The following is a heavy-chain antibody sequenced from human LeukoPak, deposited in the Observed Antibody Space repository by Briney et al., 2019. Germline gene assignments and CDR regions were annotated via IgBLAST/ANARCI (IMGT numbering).Heavy chain of an antibody. CDR1: GGSISSSSYY. Sequence: PSETLSLTCTVSGGSISSSSYYWGWIRQPPGKGLEWIANIYYSGSTYYNPSLKSRVTISVDTSKNQFSLKLSSVTAADTAVYYCARTSILHIDYWGRGTLVTVSS. CDR2: IYYSGST. V-gene: IGHV4-39*01. CDR3: ARTSILHIDY. J-gene: IGHJ4*02. D-gene: IGHD2-15*01.